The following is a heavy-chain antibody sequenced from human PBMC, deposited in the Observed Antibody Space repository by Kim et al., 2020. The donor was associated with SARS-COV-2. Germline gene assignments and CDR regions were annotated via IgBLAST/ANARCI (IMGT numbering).Heavy chain of an antibody. V-gene: IGHV1-3*01. CDR2: INAGNGNT. D-gene: IGHD5-18*01. Sequence: ASVKVSCKASGYTFTSYAMHWVRQAPGQRLEWMGWINAGNGNTKYSQKFQGRVTITRDTSASTAYMELSSLRSEDTAVYYCARERGKQLCWFDPWGQGTLVTVSS. CDR3: ARERGKQLCWFDP. CDR1: GYTFTSYA. J-gene: IGHJ5*02.